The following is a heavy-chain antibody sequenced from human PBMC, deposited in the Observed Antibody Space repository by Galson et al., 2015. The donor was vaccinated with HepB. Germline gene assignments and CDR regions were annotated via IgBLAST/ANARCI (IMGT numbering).Heavy chain of an antibody. Sequence: SLRLSCAASGFTFSDYYMSWIRQAPGKGLEWVSYISSSGSTIYYADSVKGRFTISRDNAKNSLYLQMNSLRAEDTAVYYCARGGEYCSSTSCYSAYWYFDLWGRGTLVTVSS. CDR2: ISSSGSTI. CDR3: ARGGEYCSSTSCYSAYWYFDL. CDR1: GFTFSDYY. D-gene: IGHD2-2*01. J-gene: IGHJ2*01. V-gene: IGHV3-11*01.